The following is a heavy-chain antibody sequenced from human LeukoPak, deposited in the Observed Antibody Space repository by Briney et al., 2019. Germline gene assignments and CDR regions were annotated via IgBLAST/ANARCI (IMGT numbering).Heavy chain of an antibody. J-gene: IGHJ5*02. CDR3: ARGRSYCSGGSCSAVKYNWFDP. CDR2: INPNSGGT. CDR1: GYTFTGYY. V-gene: IGHV1-2*02. Sequence: ASVTVSCKASGYTFTGYYMHWVRQAPGQGLEWMGWINPNSGGTNYAQKFQGRVTMTRDTSISTAYMELSRLRSDDTAVYYCARGRSYCSGGSCSAVKYNWFDPWGQGTLVTVSS. D-gene: IGHD2-15*01.